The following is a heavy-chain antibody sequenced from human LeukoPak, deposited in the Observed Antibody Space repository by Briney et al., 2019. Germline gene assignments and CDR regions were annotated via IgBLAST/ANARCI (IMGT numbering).Heavy chain of an antibody. CDR2: INHSGST. CDR3: ARRIAARPDV. D-gene: IGHD6-6*01. Sequence: SETLSLTCAVSGYSISSGYYWGWIRQPPGKGLEWIGEINHSGSTNYNPSLKSRVTISVDTSKNQFSLKLSSVTAADTAVYYCARRIAARPDVWGKGTTVTVSS. J-gene: IGHJ6*04. CDR1: GYSISSGYY. V-gene: IGHV4-38-2*01.